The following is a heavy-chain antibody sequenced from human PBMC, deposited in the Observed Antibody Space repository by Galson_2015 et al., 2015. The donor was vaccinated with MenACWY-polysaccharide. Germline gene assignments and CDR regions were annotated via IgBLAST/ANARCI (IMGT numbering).Heavy chain of an antibody. J-gene: IGHJ5*02. CDR2: IKPDGSER. V-gene: IGHV3-7*01. Sequence: SLRLSCAASGFTFSTYWISWVRQAPGKGLEWVANIKPDGSERDYVGSVKGRFTISRDNAKNLLYLQTNSLRVEDTAVYYCAGGGARDGATGWFDPWGQGTQVTVSS. D-gene: IGHD4/OR15-4a*01. CDR3: AGGGARDGATGWFDP. CDR1: GFTFSTYW.